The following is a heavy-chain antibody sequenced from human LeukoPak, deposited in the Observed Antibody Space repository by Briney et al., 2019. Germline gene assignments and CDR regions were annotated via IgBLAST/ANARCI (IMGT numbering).Heavy chain of an antibody. CDR3: ARVPGITMIGIFQH. V-gene: IGHV1-18*01. CDR1: GYTFTSYG. Sequence: VSVKVSCKASGYTFTSYGISWVRQAPGQGLEWMGWISAYNGNTNYAQKLQGRVTMTTDTSTSTAYMELRSLRSDDTAVYYCARVPGITMIGIFQHWGQGTLVTVSS. CDR2: ISAYNGNT. D-gene: IGHD3-22*01. J-gene: IGHJ1*01.